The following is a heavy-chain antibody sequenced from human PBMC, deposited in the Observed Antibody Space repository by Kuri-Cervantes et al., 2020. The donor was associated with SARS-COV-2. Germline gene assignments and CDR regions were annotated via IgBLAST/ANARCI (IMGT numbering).Heavy chain of an antibody. V-gene: IGHV1-69*13. D-gene: IGHD7-27*01. Sequence: ASVKVSCKASGGTFSSYAISWVRQAPGQGLEWMGGIIPIFGTANYAQKFQGRVTITADESTSTAYMELSSLRSEDTAVYYCARGGNNWGFSQDYWGQGTLVTVSS. CDR2: IIPIFGTA. J-gene: IGHJ4*02. CDR1: GGTFSSYA. CDR3: ARGGNNWGFSQDY.